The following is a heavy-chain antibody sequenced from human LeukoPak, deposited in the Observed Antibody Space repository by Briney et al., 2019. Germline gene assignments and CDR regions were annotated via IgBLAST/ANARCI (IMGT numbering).Heavy chain of an antibody. CDR1: GYTFTGYY. CDR2: INPNSGGT. D-gene: IGHD1-26*01. Sequence: GASVKVSCKASGYTFTGYYMHWVRQAPGQGLEWMGWINPNSGGTNYAQKFQGRVTMTRDTSISTAYIELSRLRSDDTAVYYCARPIVGAHYYFDYWGQGTLVTVSS. CDR3: ARPIVGAHYYFDY. J-gene: IGHJ4*02. V-gene: IGHV1-2*02.